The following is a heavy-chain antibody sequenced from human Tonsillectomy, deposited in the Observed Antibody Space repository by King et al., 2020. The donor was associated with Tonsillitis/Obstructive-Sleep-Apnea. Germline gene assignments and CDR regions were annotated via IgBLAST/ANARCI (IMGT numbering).Heavy chain of an antibody. J-gene: IGHJ3*02. Sequence: VTLKESGPALVKPPQTLTLTCTFSGFSVTTSGMCVSWIRQPPGKALEWLARIDWDDDKYYSTSLKTRLTISKDTSKNQVVLTMTNMDPVDTGTYYCARTLYSNPGAFDIWGQGTMVTVSS. CDR3: ARTLYSNPGAFDI. CDR2: IDWDDDK. CDR1: GFSVTTSGMC. D-gene: IGHD4-11*01. V-gene: IGHV2-70*11.